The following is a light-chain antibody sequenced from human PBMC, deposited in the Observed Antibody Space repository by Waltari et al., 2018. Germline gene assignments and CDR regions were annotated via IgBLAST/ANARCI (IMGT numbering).Light chain of an antibody. Sequence: DIQMTQSPSNLTASVGDRVTITCWASQSVDRWLTWFQQKPDKAPQLLIYGASGLASGVPSRFSGSGSGTEFTLTISSLQSEDAATYYCQQCAASSWTFGQGTKVEIK. V-gene: IGKV1-5*03. CDR3: QQCAASSWT. CDR1: QSVDRW. J-gene: IGKJ1*01. CDR2: GAS.